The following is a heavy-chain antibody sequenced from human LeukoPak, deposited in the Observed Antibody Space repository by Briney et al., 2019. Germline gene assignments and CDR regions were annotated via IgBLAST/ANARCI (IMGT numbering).Heavy chain of an antibody. Sequence: SETLSLTCTVSGGSISSYYWSWIRQPAGKGLEWIGRIYTNGSTNYNPSLKSRVTMSVDTSKNQFSLKLSSVTAADTAVYYCARAGLYSSSWYDYFDYWGQGTLVTVPS. CDR3: ARAGLYSSSWYDYFDY. V-gene: IGHV4-4*07. J-gene: IGHJ4*02. CDR1: GGSISSYY. D-gene: IGHD6-13*01. CDR2: IYTNGST.